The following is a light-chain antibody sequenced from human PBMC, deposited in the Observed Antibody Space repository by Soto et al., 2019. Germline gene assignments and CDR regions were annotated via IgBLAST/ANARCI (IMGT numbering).Light chain of an antibody. CDR2: DAS. CDR3: QQSHSTPYT. J-gene: IGKJ2*01. V-gene: IGKV3-11*01. Sequence: EIVLTQSPATLSLSPGERATLSCRASQSVNSYLAWYQQKPGQAPRLLIYDASNRATGIPARFSGSGSGTDFTLTISSLEPEDFAVYYCQQSHSTPYTFGQGTKLEI. CDR1: QSVNSY.